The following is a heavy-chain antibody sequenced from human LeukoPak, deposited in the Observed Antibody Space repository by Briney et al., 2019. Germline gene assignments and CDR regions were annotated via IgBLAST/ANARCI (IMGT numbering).Heavy chain of an antibody. D-gene: IGHD5-18*01. CDR1: GFTFSSYG. V-gene: IGHV3-30*02. J-gene: IGHJ3*02. Sequence: GGSLRLSCAASGFTFSSYGMPWVRQAPGKGLEWVAFIRYDGSNKYYADSVKGRFTISRDNSKNTLYLQMNSLRAEDTAVYYCAKGGLTAMAPKGAFDIWGQGTKVTVSS. CDR3: AKGGLTAMAPKGAFDI. CDR2: IRYDGSNK.